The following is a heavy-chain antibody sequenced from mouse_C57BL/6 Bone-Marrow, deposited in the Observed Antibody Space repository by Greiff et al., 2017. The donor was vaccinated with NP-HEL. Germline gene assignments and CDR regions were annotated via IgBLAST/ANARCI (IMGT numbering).Heavy chain of an antibody. CDR3: ARERGNYGWYFDV. D-gene: IGHD2-1*01. V-gene: IGHV5-4*01. CDR2: ISDGGSYT. CDR1: GFTFSSYA. Sequence: EVKLMESGGGLVKPGGSLKLSCAASGFTFSSYAMSWVRQTPEKRLEWVATISDGGSYTYYPDNVKGRFTISRDNAKNNLYLQMSHLKSEDTAMYYGARERGNYGWYFDVWGTGTTVTVSS. J-gene: IGHJ1*03.